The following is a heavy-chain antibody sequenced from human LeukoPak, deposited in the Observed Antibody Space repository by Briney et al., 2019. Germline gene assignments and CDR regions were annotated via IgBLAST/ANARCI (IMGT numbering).Heavy chain of an antibody. CDR3: ARERPIVGATPFDY. V-gene: IGHV7-4-1*02. Sequence: GASVKVSCKASGYTFSSYAMNWVRQAPGQGLEWMGWINTNTGNPTYAQGFTGRFVFSLDTSVSTAYLQISSLKAEDTAVYYCARERPIVGATPFDYWGQGTLVTVSS. D-gene: IGHD1-26*01. CDR2: INTNTGNP. CDR1: GYTFSSYA. J-gene: IGHJ4*02.